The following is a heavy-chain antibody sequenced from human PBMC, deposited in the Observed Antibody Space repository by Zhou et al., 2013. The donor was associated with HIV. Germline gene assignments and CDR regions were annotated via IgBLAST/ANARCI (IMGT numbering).Heavy chain of an antibody. J-gene: IGHJ3*02. CDR1: GGTFSSYA. Sequence: QVQLVQSGAEVKKPGSSVKVSCKASGGTFSSYAISWVRQAPGQGLEWMGRIIPILGIANYAQKFQGRVTITADKSTSTAYMELSSLRSEDTAVYYCARESYCSSTSCYARSHDAFDIWGQGTMVTVS. CDR2: IIPILGIA. D-gene: IGHD2-2*01. CDR3: ARESYCSSTSCYARSHDAFDI. V-gene: IGHV1-69*04.